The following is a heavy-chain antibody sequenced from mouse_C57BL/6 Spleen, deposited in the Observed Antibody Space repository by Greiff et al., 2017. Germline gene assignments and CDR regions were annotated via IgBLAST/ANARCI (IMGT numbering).Heavy chain of an antibody. CDR2: INPSTGGT. CDR3: SRGCYDPHYYAMDY. J-gene: IGHJ4*01. CDR1: GYSFTGYY. D-gene: IGHD2-12*01. V-gene: IGHV1-42*01. Sequence: VHVKQPGPELVKPGASVKISCKASGYSFTGYYMNWVKQSPEKSLEWIGEINPSTGGTTYNQKFKAKATLTVDKSSSTAYMQLKSLTSEDSAVYYCSRGCYDPHYYAMDYWGQGTSVTVSS.